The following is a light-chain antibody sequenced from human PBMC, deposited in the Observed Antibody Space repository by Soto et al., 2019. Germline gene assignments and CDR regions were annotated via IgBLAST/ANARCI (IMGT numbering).Light chain of an antibody. J-gene: IGKJ5*01. CDR3: QQRSNWPPIT. Sequence: IEMTQSPATLSVSPGERATLSCRASQSVSSYLAWYQQKPGQAPRLLIYDASNRATGIPARFSGSGSGTDFTLTISSLEPEDFAVYYCQQRSNWPPITFGQGTRLE. V-gene: IGKV3-11*01. CDR1: QSVSSY. CDR2: DAS.